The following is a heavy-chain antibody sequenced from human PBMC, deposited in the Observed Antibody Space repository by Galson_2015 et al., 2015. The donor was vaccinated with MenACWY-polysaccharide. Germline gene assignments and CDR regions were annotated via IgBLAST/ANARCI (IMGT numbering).Heavy chain of an antibody. V-gene: IGHV3-7*01. CDR1: GFTFSNYW. CDR3: ARDNWDDY. Sequence: SLRLSCAASGFTFSNYWMSWVRQAPGKGLEWVANIKQDGSAEYYVDSVRGRSTISRDNAKNSVYLQMSSLRAEDTAVYYCARDNWDDYWGQGTLVTVSS. J-gene: IGHJ4*02. CDR2: IKQDGSAE. D-gene: IGHD7-27*01.